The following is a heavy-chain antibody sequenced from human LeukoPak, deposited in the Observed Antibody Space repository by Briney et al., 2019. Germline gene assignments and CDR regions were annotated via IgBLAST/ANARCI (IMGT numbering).Heavy chain of an antibody. CDR2: IYYSGST. D-gene: IGHD2-2*01. V-gene: IGHV4-59*01. CDR3: ARSTPQLWYFDL. Sequence: SETLSLTCTVSGGSISSYYWSWIRQPPGKGLEWIGYIYYSGSTNYNPSLKSRVTISVDTSKNQFSLKLSSVTAADTAVYYCARSTPQLWYFDLWGRGTLVTASS. CDR1: GGSISSYY. J-gene: IGHJ2*01.